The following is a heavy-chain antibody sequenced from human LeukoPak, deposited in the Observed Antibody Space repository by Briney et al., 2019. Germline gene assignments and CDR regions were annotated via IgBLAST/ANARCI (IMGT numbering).Heavy chain of an antibody. CDR1: GGSISSDNYY. J-gene: IGHJ3*02. D-gene: IGHD3-16*02. V-gene: IGHV4-61*02. CDR2: IYTSGST. Sequence: SETLSLTCTVSGGSISSDNYYWSWIRQPAGKGLEWIGRIYTSGSTDYNPSLKSRVTISIDTSKNQFSLKLTSVTAADTAVYYCARENLGELSLQIWGQGTMVTVSS. CDR3: ARENLGELSLQI.